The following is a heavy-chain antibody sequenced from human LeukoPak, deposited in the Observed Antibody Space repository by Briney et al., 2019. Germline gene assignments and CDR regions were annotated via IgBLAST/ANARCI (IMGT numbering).Heavy chain of an antibody. CDR3: ATDGGPDYGMDYFDY. CDR2: INTDGSVT. J-gene: IGHJ4*02. V-gene: IGHV3-74*01. CDR1: GITVSTFW. Sequence: PGGSLRLSCAASGITVSTFWMHWVRQAPGEGLVWVSRINTDGSVTNYADSVEGRFTISRDNAKNMLYLQMNDLRAEDTAVYYCATDGGPDYGMDYFDYWGQGTLVTVSS. D-gene: IGHD4-17*01.